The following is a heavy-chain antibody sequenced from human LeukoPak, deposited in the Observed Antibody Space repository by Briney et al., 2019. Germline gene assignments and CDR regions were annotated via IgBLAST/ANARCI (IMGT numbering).Heavy chain of an antibody. Sequence: GASVKVSCKTSGYTFTSYGISWARQAPGHGLEWMGWISTYNGNTNYAQNLQGRVIMTTDTSTSTAYMELRSLRSDDTAVYYCAIDTYNSGWCSDYWGQGTLVTVSS. J-gene: IGHJ4*02. CDR2: ISTYNGNT. V-gene: IGHV1-18*01. CDR1: GYTFTSYG. D-gene: IGHD6-19*01. CDR3: AIDTYNSGWCSDY.